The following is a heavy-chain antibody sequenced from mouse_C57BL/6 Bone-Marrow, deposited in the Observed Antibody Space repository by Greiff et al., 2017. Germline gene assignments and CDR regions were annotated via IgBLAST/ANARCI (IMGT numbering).Heavy chain of an antibody. J-gene: IGHJ1*03. CDR2: IYPGSGST. D-gene: IGHD1-1*01. CDR3: ARYLITTVVHWYFDV. Sequence: VQLQQSGAELARPGASVKMSCKASGYTFTSYWITWVKQRPGQGLEWIGDIYPGSGSTNYNEKFKSKATLTVDTSSSTAYMQLSSLTSEDSAVYYCARYLITTVVHWYFDVWGTGTTVTVSS. V-gene: IGHV1-55*01. CDR1: GYTFTSYW.